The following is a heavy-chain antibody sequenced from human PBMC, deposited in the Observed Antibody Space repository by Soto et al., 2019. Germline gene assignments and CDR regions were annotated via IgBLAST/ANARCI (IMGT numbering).Heavy chain of an antibody. J-gene: IGHJ6*02. CDR2: IIPIFGTA. D-gene: IGHD6-13*01. Sequence: GASVKVSCKASGGTFSSYAISWVRQAPGQGLEWMGGIIPIFGTANYAQKFQGRVTITADKSTSTAYMELSSLRSEDTAVYYCANSGIAAAGTGYYYYYGMDVWGQGTTVTVS. CDR3: ANSGIAAAGTGYYYYYGMDV. CDR1: GGTFSSYA. V-gene: IGHV1-69*06.